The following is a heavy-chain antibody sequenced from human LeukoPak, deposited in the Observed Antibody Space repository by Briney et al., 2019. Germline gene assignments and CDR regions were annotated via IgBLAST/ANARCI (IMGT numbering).Heavy chain of an antibody. J-gene: IGHJ4*02. D-gene: IGHD4-11*01. CDR1: GGSVNSSNYF. CDR2: VYYSGSA. V-gene: IGHV4-39*01. CDR3: ARSYSNNWYYFDY. Sequence: SETLSLTCSVFGGSVNSSNYFWNWIRRPPGKGLEWIGSVYYSGSAYYFPSLESRVTMSVDLSRNQFSLTLHSVTAADTATYYCARSYSNNWYYFDYWGQGTLASVSS.